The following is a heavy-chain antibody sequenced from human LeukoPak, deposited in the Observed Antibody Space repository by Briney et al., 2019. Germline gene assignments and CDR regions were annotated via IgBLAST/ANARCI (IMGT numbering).Heavy chain of an antibody. D-gene: IGHD6-13*01. J-gene: IGHJ4*02. Sequence: GGSLRLSCAASGFTFSSYSMNWVRQAPGKGLEWVSYISSSSSTIYYADSVKGRFTISRGNAKNSLYLQMNSLRDEDTAVYYCARVCPCSSWYTFDYWGQGTLVTVSS. CDR3: ARVCPCSSWYTFDY. CDR1: GFTFSSYS. V-gene: IGHV3-48*02. CDR2: ISSSSSTI.